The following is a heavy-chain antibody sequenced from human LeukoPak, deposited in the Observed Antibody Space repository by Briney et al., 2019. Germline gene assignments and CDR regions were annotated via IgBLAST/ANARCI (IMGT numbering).Heavy chain of an antibody. CDR2: IYYSGST. CDR3: ATQRGYSYGDAFDI. J-gene: IGHJ3*02. CDR1: GGSISSYY. V-gene: IGHV4-59*01. D-gene: IGHD5-18*01. Sequence: NPSETLSLTCTVSGGSISSYYWSWIRQPPGKGLEWIGYIYYSGSTNYNPSLKSRVTISVDTSKNQFSLKLSSVTAADTAVYYCATQRGYSYGDAFDIWGQGTMVTVSS.